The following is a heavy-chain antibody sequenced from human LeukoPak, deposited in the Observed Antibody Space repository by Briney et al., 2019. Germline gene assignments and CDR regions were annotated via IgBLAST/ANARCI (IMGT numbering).Heavy chain of an antibody. Sequence: PGRSLRLSCTASGFTFGDYAMSWVRQAPGKGLEGVGFIRSKAYGGTTEYAASVKGRFTISRDDSKSIAYLQMNSLKTEDTAVYYCTSGLRFVDYYYYYGMDVWGQGTTVTVSS. J-gene: IGHJ6*02. CDR2: IRSKAYGGTT. CDR1: GFTFGDYA. CDR3: TSGLRFVDYYYYYGMDV. D-gene: IGHD3-3*01. V-gene: IGHV3-49*04.